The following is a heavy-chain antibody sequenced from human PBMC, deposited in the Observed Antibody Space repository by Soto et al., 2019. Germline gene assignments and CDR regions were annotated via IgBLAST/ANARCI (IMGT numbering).Heavy chain of an antibody. CDR3: ARDNYYDSSGYYYVLDY. Sequence: GGPLRLSCSASGFTFSSYGMHWVRQAPGKGLEWVAVIWYDGSNKYYADSVKGRFTISRDNSKNTLYLQMNSLRAEDTAVYYCARDNYYDSSGYYYVLDYWGQGTLVTVSS. J-gene: IGHJ4*02. V-gene: IGHV3-33*01. D-gene: IGHD3-22*01. CDR1: GFTFSSYG. CDR2: IWYDGSNK.